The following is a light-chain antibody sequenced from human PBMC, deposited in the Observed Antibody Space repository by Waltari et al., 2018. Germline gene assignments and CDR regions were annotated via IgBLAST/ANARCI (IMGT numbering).Light chain of an antibody. CDR3: QLYDTSHTYT. CDR1: QSVSSTY. CDR2: GAD. Sequence: EIVLTQSPDTLSLSPGERATLSCRASQSVSSTYLVWNQQKPGQAPRLLIYGADTRATGIPDRFSGSGSGTDFTLTSSRLEPEDFAVYYCQLYDTSHTYTFGQGTKLEIK. J-gene: IGKJ2*01. V-gene: IGKV3-20*01.